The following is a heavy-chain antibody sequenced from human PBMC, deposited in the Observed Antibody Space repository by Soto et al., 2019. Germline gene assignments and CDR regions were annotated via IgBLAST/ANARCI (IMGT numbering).Heavy chain of an antibody. J-gene: IGHJ6*04. Sequence: ASVKVSCKASGGTFSSYTISWVRQAPGQGLEWMGRIIPILGIANYAQKFQGRVTITADKSTSTAYMELSSLRSEDTAVYYCVYCSGGSCYHRVIHLDVWGKGTTVTVSS. CDR2: IIPILGIA. V-gene: IGHV1-69*02. CDR1: GGTFSSYT. CDR3: VYCSGGSCYHRVIHLDV. D-gene: IGHD2-15*01.